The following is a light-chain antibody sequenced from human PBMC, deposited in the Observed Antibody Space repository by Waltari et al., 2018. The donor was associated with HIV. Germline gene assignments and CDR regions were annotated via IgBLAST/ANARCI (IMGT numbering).Light chain of an antibody. CDR2: DDS. Sequence: QSLLTQPPSMSTTPGQTVTISCSGNNSIIAHRAVNWYQQFPGVAPRLLIYDDSQRASGVSDRFSGSKFGTSASLAISGLQADDEADYYCAAWNGRLSWGGRLSGSVVFGGGTRLTV. CDR1: NSIIAHRA. J-gene: IGLJ2*01. CDR3: AAWNGRLSWGGRLSGSVV. V-gene: IGLV1-44*01.